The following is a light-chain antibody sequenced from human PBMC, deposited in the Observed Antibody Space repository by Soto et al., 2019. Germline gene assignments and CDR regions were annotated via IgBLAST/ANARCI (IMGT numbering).Light chain of an antibody. J-gene: IGLJ1*01. V-gene: IGLV1-44*01. CDR1: SSNIGSNT. CDR2: SNN. CDR3: ASWDDSLNGSFV. Sequence: QSALTQPPSASGTPGQMVTISCSGSSSNIGSNTVNWYRQLPGTAPKLLIFSNNQRSSGVPDRFSGSKSGTSASLAISGLQSEDEADYYCASWDDSLNGSFVFGTGTKVTVL.